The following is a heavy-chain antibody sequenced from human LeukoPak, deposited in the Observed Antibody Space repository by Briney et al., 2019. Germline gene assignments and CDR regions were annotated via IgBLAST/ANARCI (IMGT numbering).Heavy chain of an antibody. CDR1: GFTFSSYA. CDR2: ISSNGGST. CDR3: VKTNQYYYGSGTYWDY. V-gene: IGHV3-64D*09. Sequence: GGSLRLSCSASGFTFSSYAMFWVRQAPGKGLKYVSAISSNGGSTHYADSVKGRFTISRDNSKNRLYLQVSSLRTEDTAVYYCVKTNQYYYGSGTYWDYWGQGTLVTVSS. D-gene: IGHD3-10*01. J-gene: IGHJ4*02.